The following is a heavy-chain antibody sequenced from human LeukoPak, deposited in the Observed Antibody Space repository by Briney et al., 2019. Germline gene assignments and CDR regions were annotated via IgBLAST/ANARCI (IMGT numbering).Heavy chain of an antibody. CDR3: ARVGALSSSWLLY. Sequence: GGSLRLSCAASGFTFDDYTMSWVRQAPGKGLEWVSGINWNGGSTGYVDSVKGRFTISRDNAKNSLYLQMNSLRAEDTALYYCARVGALSSSWLLYWGQGTLVTVSS. CDR1: GFTFDDYT. CDR2: INWNGGST. D-gene: IGHD6-13*01. J-gene: IGHJ4*02. V-gene: IGHV3-20*04.